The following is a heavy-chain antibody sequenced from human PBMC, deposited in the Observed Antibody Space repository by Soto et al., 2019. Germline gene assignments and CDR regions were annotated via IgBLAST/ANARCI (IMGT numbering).Heavy chain of an antibody. CDR3: AKWGDKNSRGGMDV. J-gene: IGHJ6*01. Sequence: RGALLVCCAPSGFTFSTYAMHWVGQAPGKGLEWVAVISYDGTNKYYADSVKGRFTFSRDNSKNTLYLQMNSLRAEDTAVYYCAKWGDKNSRGGMDVWGQGTTVTVSS. CDR2: ISYDGTNK. CDR1: GFTFSTYA. V-gene: IGHV3-30-3*02. D-gene: IGHD3-16*01.